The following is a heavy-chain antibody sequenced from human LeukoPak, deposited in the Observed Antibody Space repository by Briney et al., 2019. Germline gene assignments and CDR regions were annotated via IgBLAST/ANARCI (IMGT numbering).Heavy chain of an antibody. CDR2: ISSSSSYI. CDR3: ARALSGRNAFDI. Sequence: PGGSLRLSCAASGFTFSSYSMNWVRQAPGKGLEWVSSISSSSSYIYYADSVKGRFTISRDNAKNSLYLQMNSLRAEDTAVYYCARALSGRNAFDIWGQGTMVTVSS. J-gene: IGHJ3*02. D-gene: IGHD1-26*01. CDR1: GFTFSSYS. V-gene: IGHV3-21*01.